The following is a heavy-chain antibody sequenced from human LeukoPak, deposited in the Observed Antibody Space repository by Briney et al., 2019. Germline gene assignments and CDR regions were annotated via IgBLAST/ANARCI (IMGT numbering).Heavy chain of an antibody. D-gene: IGHD6-13*01. J-gene: IGHJ6*03. CDR3: ARVAAVYYYYYMDV. Sequence: GGSLRLSCAVSGFTFSSYWMSWVRQAPGKGLEWVANIKQDGSEKYYVDSVKGRFTISRDNAKNSLYLQMNSLRAEDTAVYYCARVAAVYYYYYMDVWGKGTTVTVSS. V-gene: IGHV3-7*01. CDR1: GFTFSSYW. CDR2: IKQDGSEK.